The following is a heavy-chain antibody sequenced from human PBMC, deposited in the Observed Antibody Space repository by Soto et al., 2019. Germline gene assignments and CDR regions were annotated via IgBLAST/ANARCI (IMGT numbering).Heavy chain of an antibody. D-gene: IGHD2-2*01. CDR1: GDSVSSNSAA. CDR2: TYYRSKWYY. Sequence: SQTLSLTCATCGDSVSSNSAAWNWIRQSPSRGLEWLGRTYYRSKWYYDYAVSVKSRITLNPDTSKNQLSLQLNSVTPEDTAVYYCAREGAQLLQYGGVAFDIWVQGTMVTVSS. V-gene: IGHV6-1*01. J-gene: IGHJ3*02. CDR3: AREGAQLLQYGGVAFDI.